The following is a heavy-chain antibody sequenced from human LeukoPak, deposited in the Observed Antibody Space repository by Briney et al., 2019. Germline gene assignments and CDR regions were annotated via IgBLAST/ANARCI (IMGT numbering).Heavy chain of an antibody. CDR3: ARAPRDRGYCGATSCFEYMDV. CDR2: VDHTGST. Sequence: SETLSLTCSVSDDSITMYYWTWIRQPPGKGLEWIGYVDHTGSTNFNPSLNGRVSISSDTTKSLFSLKVTSVTAADTAVYYCARAPRDRGYCGATSCFEYMDVWGRGTTVTISS. CDR1: DDSITMYY. V-gene: IGHV4-59*01. J-gene: IGHJ6*03. D-gene: IGHD2-2*01.